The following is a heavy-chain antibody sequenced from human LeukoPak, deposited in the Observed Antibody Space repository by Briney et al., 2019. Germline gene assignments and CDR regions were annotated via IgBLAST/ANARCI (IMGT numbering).Heavy chain of an antibody. V-gene: IGHV3-73*01. CDR2: IRSKANSYAT. J-gene: IGHJ4*02. Sequence: GGSLRLSCAASGFTFSGSAMHWVRQASGKGLGWVGRIRSKANSYATAYAASVKGRFTISRDDSKNTAYLQMNSLKTEDTAVYYCTRHDYDFWSGYYYFDYWGQGTLVTVSS. CDR1: GFTFSGSA. D-gene: IGHD3-3*01. CDR3: TRHDYDFWSGYYYFDY.